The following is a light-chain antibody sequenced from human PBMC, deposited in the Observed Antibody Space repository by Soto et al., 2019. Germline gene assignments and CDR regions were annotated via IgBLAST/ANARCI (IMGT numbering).Light chain of an antibody. J-gene: IGLJ1*01. CDR3: QSYGDSLSGYV. Sequence: QSALAQPPSVSGAPGQRVTISCTGSNSNIGAGYDVHWYQQLPGTAPKLLIYGNSNRPSGVPDRFSGSKSGTSASLTITGLQAEDEADYYCQSYGDSLSGYVLGTGTKV. V-gene: IGLV1-40*01. CDR1: NSNIGAGYD. CDR2: GNS.